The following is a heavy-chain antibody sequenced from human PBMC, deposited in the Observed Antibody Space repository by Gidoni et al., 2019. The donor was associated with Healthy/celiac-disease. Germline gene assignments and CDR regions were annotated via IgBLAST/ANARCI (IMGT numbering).Heavy chain of an antibody. D-gene: IGHD3-10*01. V-gene: IGHV3-9*01. J-gene: IGHJ4*02. CDR3: ASQYYYGSGSSSFDY. CDR2: ISWNSGSI. Sequence: EVQLVESGGGLVQPGRSLRLSCAASGLTFDAYAMHWVRQAPGKGLEWVSGISWNSGSIGYADSVKGRFTISRDNAKNSLYLQMNSLRAEDTALYYCASQYYYGSGSSSFDYWGQGTLVTVSS. CDR1: GLTFDAYA.